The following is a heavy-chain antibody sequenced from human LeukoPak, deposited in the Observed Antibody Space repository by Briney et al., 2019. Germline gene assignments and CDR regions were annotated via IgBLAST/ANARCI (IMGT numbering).Heavy chain of an antibody. CDR3: ARREDYYYGMDV. CDR2: IIPIFGTA. J-gene: IGHJ6*02. V-gene: IGHV1-69*13. Sequence: SVKVSCKASGGTFSSYAISWVRQAPGQGLEWMGGIIPIFGTANYAQKFQGRVTITADESTSTAYMELSSLRSEDTAVYYCARREDYYYGMDVWGQGTTVTVSS. CDR1: GGTFSSYA.